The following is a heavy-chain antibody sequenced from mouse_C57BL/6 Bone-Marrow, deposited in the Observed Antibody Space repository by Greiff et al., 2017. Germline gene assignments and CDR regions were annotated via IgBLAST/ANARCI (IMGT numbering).Heavy chain of an antibody. CDR1: GYTFTSYW. D-gene: IGHD2-1*01. V-gene: IGHV1-61*01. J-gene: IGHJ2*01. Sequence: VQLQQPGAELVRPGSSVKLSCKASGYTFTSYWMDWVKQRPGQGLEWIGNIYPSDSETHYNQKFKDKATLTVDKSSSTAYMQLSSLTSEYSAVYYCAREGYYGKDYWGQGTTLTVSS. CDR3: AREGYYGKDY. CDR2: IYPSDSET.